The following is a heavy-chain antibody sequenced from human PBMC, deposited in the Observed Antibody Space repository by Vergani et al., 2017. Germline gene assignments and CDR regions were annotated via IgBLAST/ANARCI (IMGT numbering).Heavy chain of an antibody. Sequence: EVQLLESGGGLVQPGGSLRLSCAASGFTFSSYAMSWVRQAPGKGLEWVSAISGSGGSTYYADSVKGRFTISRDNSKNTLYLQMNSLRAEDTAVYYCARHGSSWSPTSGEFDYWGQGTLVTVSS. CDR1: GFTFSSYA. CDR2: ISGSGGST. J-gene: IGHJ4*02. CDR3: ARHGSSWSPTSGEFDY. D-gene: IGHD6-13*01. V-gene: IGHV3-23*01.